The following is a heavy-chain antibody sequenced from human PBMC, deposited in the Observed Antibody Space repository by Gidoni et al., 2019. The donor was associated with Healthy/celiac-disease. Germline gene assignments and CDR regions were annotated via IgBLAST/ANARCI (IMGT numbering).Heavy chain of an antibody. D-gene: IGHD6-19*01. J-gene: IGHJ4*02. Sequence: QVQLQESGPGLVKPSGTLSLTCAVSGGSISSSNWWSWVRQPPGKGLEWIGEIYHSGSTNYNPSLKSRVTISVDKSKNQFSPKLSSVTAADTAVYYCARDSSSGWYESYFDYWGQGTLVTVSS. V-gene: IGHV4-4*02. CDR2: IYHSGST. CDR1: GGSISSSNW. CDR3: ARDSSSGWYESYFDY.